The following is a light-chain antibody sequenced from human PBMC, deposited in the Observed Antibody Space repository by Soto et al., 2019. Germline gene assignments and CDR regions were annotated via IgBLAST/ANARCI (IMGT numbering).Light chain of an antibody. J-gene: IGKJ4*01. CDR3: QQDNSFPLT. Sequence: DIQMTQSPSSLSASIGDRVTITCRASQSISSYLNWYQQKPGKAPKLLIYAASSLQSGVPSRFSGSGSGTDFTLTISSLQPEDFATYYCQQDNSFPLTFGGGTKVDI. CDR1: QSISSY. CDR2: AAS. V-gene: IGKV1-39*01.